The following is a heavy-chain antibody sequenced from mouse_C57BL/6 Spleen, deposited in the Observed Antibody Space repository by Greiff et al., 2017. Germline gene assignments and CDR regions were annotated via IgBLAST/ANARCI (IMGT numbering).Heavy chain of an antibody. V-gene: IGHV2-2*01. CDR1: GFSLTSYG. J-gene: IGHJ2*01. Sequence: QVHVKQSGPGLVQPSPSLSITCTVSGFSLTSYGVHWVRQSPGKGLEWLGVIWSGGSTDYNAAFISRLSISKDNSKSQVVFKMNSLRADDTAVYYYARSGPALDYWGQGTTLTVSS. CDR3: ARSGPALDY. CDR2: IWSGGST.